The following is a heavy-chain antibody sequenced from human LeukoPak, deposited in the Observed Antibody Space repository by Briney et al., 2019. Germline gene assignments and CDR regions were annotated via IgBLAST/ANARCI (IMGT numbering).Heavy chain of an antibody. Sequence: GGSLRPSCAGSRFTFDDYGMNWVRQVPGRGLEWVAGINENGRSTDYADSVRGRFTISRDNTKNSLYLQMNRLRVEDTALYHCARTMGSCSTTNCHTYGMDVWGQGTTVTVSS. D-gene: IGHD2-2*01. J-gene: IGHJ6*02. V-gene: IGHV3-20*01. CDR2: INENGRST. CDR3: ARTMGSCSTTNCHTYGMDV. CDR1: RFTFDDYG.